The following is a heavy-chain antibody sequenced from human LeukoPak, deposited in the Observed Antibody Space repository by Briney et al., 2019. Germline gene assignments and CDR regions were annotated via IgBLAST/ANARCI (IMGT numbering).Heavy chain of an antibody. CDR2: VNPNSGGT. J-gene: IGHJ3*02. D-gene: IGHD3-10*01. Sequence: ASVKVSCKASGYTFTGYYMHWVRQAPGQGLEWMGWVNPNSGGTNYAQKFQGRVTMTRDTSISTAYMELSRLRSDGTAVYYCARDNGGGAFDIWGQGTMVTVSS. V-gene: IGHV1-2*02. CDR1: GYTFTGYY. CDR3: ARDNGGGAFDI.